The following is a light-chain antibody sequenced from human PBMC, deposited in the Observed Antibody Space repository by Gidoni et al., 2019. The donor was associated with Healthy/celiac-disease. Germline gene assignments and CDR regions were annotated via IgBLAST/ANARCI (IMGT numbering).Light chain of an antibody. V-gene: IGLV3-1*01. J-gene: IGLJ2*01. CDR1: KLGDKY. CDR2: QDT. CDR3: QAWDSSTAV. Sequence: SYALPQPPSVSVSPGPTASTTCSGDKLGDKYACWYQQKPGQSPMLLIYQDTKRRSGIPVRFSGSNSGNTATLTISGTQAMDEADYYCQAWDSSTAVFGGGTKLTVL.